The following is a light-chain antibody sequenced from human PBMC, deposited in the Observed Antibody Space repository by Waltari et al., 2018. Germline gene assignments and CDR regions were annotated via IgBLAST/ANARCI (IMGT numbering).Light chain of an antibody. J-gene: IGKJ5*01. CDR3: QQLNSYPIT. CDR1: QGLTSY. Sequence: DIQLTQSPSFLSASVGDRVTITCRASQGLTSYFAWYQQKPGNAPKLLIYGASTLQSGVPSRFSGSGSGTELTLTSSSLQPEDAATYYCQQLNSYPITFGQGTRVESK. CDR2: GAS. V-gene: IGKV1-9*01.